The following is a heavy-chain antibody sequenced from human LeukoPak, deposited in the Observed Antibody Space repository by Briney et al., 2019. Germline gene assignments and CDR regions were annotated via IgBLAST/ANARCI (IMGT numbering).Heavy chain of an antibody. CDR1: GGSITTRNF. J-gene: IGHJ5*02. V-gene: IGHV4-4*02. D-gene: IGHD6-19*01. CDR2: MHHDGSA. Sequence: LSETLSLTCAVSGGSITTRNFWSWVRQPPGKGLEWVAEMHHDGSANYNPSLKSRVSMSVDKSKNHFSLKMTSMTAADTAVYYCARSDRYSSGWTGWFDPWGQGTLVTVSS. CDR3: ARSDRYSSGWTGWFDP.